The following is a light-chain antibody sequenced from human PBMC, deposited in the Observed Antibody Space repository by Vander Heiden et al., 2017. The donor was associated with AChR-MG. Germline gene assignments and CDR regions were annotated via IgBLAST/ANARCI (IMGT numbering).Light chain of an antibody. J-gene: IGKJ1*01. CDR1: QSISSW. CDR2: KAS. V-gene: IGKV1-5*03. CDR3: QQDNSYWT. Sequence: DIQMTQSPSTLSASVGDRVTITCRASQSISSWLAWYQQKPGKAPKLLIYKASSLESGVPSRFSGSGSGTEFTLTISSLQPDDFATYYCQQDNSYWTFGQGPKVEIK.